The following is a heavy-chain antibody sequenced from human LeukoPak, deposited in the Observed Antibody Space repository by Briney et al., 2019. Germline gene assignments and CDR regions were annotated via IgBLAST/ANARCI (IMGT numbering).Heavy chain of an antibody. V-gene: IGHV3-15*01. J-gene: IGHJ5*02. D-gene: IGHD3-22*01. CDR1: GFTFSNAW. CDR2: IKSKTDEGTT. CDR3: ATGGVITTS. Sequence: GGSLTLACAASGFTFSNAWMSWVRQARGGGREWVGRIKSKTDEGTTGYAAPVKGRLTISREDPKNTLYLQINSLKPEYTAVYYCATGGVITTSWGQGTLVTVSS.